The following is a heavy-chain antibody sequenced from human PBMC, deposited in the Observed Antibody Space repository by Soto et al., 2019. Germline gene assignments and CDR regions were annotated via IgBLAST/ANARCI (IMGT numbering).Heavy chain of an antibody. J-gene: IGHJ4*02. Sequence: QVQLVESGGGVVQPGRSLRLSCAASGFTFSSYGMHWVRQAPGKGLEWVAVIWYDGSNKYYADSVKGRFTISRDNSKNTRYLQMNSLRAEDRAVYYWARGMASFDYWGQGTLVTVSS. V-gene: IGHV3-33*01. CDR3: ARGMASFDY. D-gene: IGHD2-8*01. CDR1: GFTFSSYG. CDR2: IWYDGSNK.